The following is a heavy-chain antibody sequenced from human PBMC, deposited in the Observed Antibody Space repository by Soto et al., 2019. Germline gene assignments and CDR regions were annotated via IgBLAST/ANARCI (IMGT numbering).Heavy chain of an antibody. CDR2: ISYDGSNK. Sequence: QVQLVESGGGVVQPGRSLRLSCAASGFTFSSYAMHWVRQAPGKGLEWVAVISYDGSNKYYADSVKGRFTISRDNSKNTLYLQMNSLRAEDTAVYYWARDGTAMVSPIDYWGQGTLVTVSS. CDR1: GFTFSSYA. D-gene: IGHD5-18*01. J-gene: IGHJ4*02. CDR3: ARDGTAMVSPIDY. V-gene: IGHV3-30-3*01.